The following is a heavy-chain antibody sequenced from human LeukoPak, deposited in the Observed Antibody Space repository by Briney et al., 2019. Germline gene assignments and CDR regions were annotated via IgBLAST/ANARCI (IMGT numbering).Heavy chain of an antibody. D-gene: IGHD5-12*01. V-gene: IGHV3-7*01. J-gene: IGHJ4*02. CDR1: GFTFISYW. CDR2: INQDGSEK. CDR3: ARASASYSAYDDY. Sequence: PGGSLRLSCAASGFTFISYWMSWVRQAPGKGLEWVANINQDGSEKYYVDSVKGRFTISRDNAKNSLYLQMNSLRAEDTAVYYCARASASYSAYDDYWGQGTLVTVSS.